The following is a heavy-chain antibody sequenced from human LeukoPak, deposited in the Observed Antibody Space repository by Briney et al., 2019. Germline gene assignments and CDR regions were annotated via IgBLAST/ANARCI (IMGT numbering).Heavy chain of an antibody. V-gene: IGHV3-30*02. CDR1: GFTFSSYG. J-gene: IGHJ6*03. D-gene: IGHD1-7*01. Sequence: PGGSLRLSCAASGFTFSSYGMHWVRQAPGKGLEWVAFIRYDGSNKYYADSVKGRFTISRDNSKNTLYLQMNSLRAEDTAVYCCARDGLELRLALVKYYYYMDVWGKGTTVTVSS. CDR2: IRYDGSNK. CDR3: ARDGLELRLALVKYYYYMDV.